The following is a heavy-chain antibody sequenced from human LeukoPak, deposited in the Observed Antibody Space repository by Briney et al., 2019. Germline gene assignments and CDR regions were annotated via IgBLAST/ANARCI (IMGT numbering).Heavy chain of an antibody. J-gene: IGHJ4*02. CDR1: GGSISSYY. Sequence: PSETLSLTCTVSGGSISSYYWSWIRQPPGKGLEWIGYIYYSGSTNYNPSLKSRISISVDTSKNQFSLKLSSVTAADTAVYYCARYSNYGDYWGQGTLVTVSS. V-gene: IGHV4-59*08. CDR3: ARYSNYGDY. CDR2: IYYSGST. D-gene: IGHD4-11*01.